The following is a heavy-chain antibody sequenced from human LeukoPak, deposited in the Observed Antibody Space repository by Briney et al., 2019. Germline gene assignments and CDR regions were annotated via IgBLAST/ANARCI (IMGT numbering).Heavy chain of an antibody. Sequence: SETLSLTCTVSGGSISSYYWSWIRQPAGKGLEWIGRIYTSGSTNYNPSLKSRVTMSVDTSKNQFSLKLSSVTAADTAVYYCARAVGATPMNYWYFDLWGRGTLVTVSS. J-gene: IGHJ2*01. D-gene: IGHD1-26*01. CDR2: IYTSGST. CDR1: GGSISSYY. V-gene: IGHV4-4*07. CDR3: ARAVGATPMNYWYFDL.